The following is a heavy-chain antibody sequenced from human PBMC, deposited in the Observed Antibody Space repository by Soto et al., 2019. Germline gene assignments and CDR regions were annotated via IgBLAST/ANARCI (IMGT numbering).Heavy chain of an antibody. D-gene: IGHD2-21*01. Sequence: PSETLSLTCTVSGGSINSGCYYWSWIRQHPGKGLEWIGYIYNSVITYYNPSLKSRVTISLNTSENQFSLKLSSVTAADTAVYYCARVWGYYFDYWGQGTLVTVSS. J-gene: IGHJ4*02. CDR1: GGSINSGCYY. CDR3: ARVWGYYFDY. CDR2: IYNSVIT. V-gene: IGHV4-31*03.